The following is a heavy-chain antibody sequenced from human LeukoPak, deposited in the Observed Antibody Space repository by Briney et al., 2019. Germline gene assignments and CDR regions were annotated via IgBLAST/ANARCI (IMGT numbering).Heavy chain of an antibody. CDR2: IGGSGGKT. D-gene: IGHD6-19*01. V-gene: IGHV3-23*01. CDR1: GFIFSKYT. J-gene: IGHJ4*02. Sequence: PGGTLRLSCAASGFIFSKYTMSWVRQAPGKGLEWVSAIGGSGGKTFYAESVKGRFTISRDNSKNTLYLQMNSLRAEDTAVYYCAKDRDGGDSSGCLDYWGQGTLVTVSS. CDR3: AKDRDGGDSSGCLDY.